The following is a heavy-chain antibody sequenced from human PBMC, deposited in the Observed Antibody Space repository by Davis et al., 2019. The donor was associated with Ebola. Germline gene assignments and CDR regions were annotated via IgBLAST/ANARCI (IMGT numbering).Heavy chain of an antibody. D-gene: IGHD6-13*01. CDR2: TYYRSKWYN. J-gene: IGHJ6*02. Sequence: MPSETLSLTCAISGDSVSSNSAAWNWIRQSPSRGLEWLGRTYYRSKWYNDYAVSVKSRLTINPDTSKNQFSLQLNSVTPEDTAVYYCARAGIAAARYYYYGMDVWGQGTTVTVSS. CDR1: GDSVSSNSAA. V-gene: IGHV6-1*01. CDR3: ARAGIAAARYYYYGMDV.